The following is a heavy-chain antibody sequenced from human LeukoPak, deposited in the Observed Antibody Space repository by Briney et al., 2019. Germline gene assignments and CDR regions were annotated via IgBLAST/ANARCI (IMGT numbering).Heavy chain of an antibody. D-gene: IGHD3-9*01. CDR3: ARGRYFDWLLSASYYFDY. V-gene: IGHV4-34*01. CDR2: INHSGST. CDR1: GGSFSGYY. Sequence: SETLSLTCAVYGGSFSGYYWSWIRQPPGKGLERIGEINHSGSTNYNPSLKSRVTISVDTSKNQFSLKLSSVTAADTAVYYCARGRYFDWLLSASYYFDYWGQGTLVTVSS. J-gene: IGHJ4*02.